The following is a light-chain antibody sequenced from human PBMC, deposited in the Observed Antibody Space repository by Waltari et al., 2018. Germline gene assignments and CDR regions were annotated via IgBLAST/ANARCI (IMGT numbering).Light chain of an antibody. CDR2: SNT. V-gene: IGLV1-44*01. Sequence: QSVLTQPPSASGTPGQRVTISCSGSSSHIGNNPINWAHQLPGTAPKLLIYSNTQLPSGVPDRFSGSKSDTSASLTISGLQSEDEADYYCATWDDNLTGVVFGGGTKLTV. CDR1: SSHIGNNP. CDR3: ATWDDNLTGVV. J-gene: IGLJ2*01.